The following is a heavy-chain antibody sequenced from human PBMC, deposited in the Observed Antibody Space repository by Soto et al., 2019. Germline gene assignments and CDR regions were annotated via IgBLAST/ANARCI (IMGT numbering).Heavy chain of an antibody. CDR2: INHSGST. Sequence: ETLSLTCAVYGGSFSGYYWSWIRQPPGKGLEWIGEINHSGSTNYNPSLKSRVTISVDTSKNQFSLKLSSVTAADTAVYYCARGKLSDYVWGSYRYHFDYWGQGTVVTVSS. V-gene: IGHV4-34*01. J-gene: IGHJ4*02. D-gene: IGHD3-16*02. CDR1: GGSFSGYY. CDR3: ARGKLSDYVWGSYRYHFDY.